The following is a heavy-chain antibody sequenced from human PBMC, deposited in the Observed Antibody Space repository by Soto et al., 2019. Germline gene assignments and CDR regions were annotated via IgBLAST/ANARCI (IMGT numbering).Heavy chain of an antibody. CDR3: ARVPSP. CDR2: MSYSEST. V-gene: IGHV4-39*01. Sequence: PSETLSLTCTVSGASISSTSYYWGWIRLPPGKGLEWIASMSYSESTYYNPSLKSRVTISADTSKNQFSLNLNSVTAADTAVYYCARVPSPWGQGTLVTVSS. CDR1: GASISSTSYY. J-gene: IGHJ5*02.